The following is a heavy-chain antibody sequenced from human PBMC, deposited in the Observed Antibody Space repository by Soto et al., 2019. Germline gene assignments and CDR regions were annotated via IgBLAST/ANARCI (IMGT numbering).Heavy chain of an antibody. CDR1: GFTVSSNY. D-gene: IGHD6-6*01. V-gene: IGHV3-66*01. Sequence: EVQLVESGGGLVQPGGSLRLSCAASGFTVSSNYMSWVRQAPGKGLEWVSVIYSGGSTYYADSVKGRFTISRDNSKNTLYLQMNSLRAEDTAVYYCSLGGIATRPHQAGYWGQGTLVTVSS. CDR2: IYSGGST. J-gene: IGHJ4*02. CDR3: SLGGIATRPHQAGY.